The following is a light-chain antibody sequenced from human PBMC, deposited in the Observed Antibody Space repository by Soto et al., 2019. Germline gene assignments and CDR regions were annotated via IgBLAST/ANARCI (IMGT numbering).Light chain of an antibody. V-gene: IGLV2-14*01. CDR1: SSDVGGYNY. CDR2: EVT. Sequence: QSVLTQPASVSGSPGQSITISCIGTSSDVGGYNYVSWYQQHPGKAPKLMIYEVTNRPSGVSNRFSGSKSGNTASLTISGLQAEDEADYYCSSYTSSTSYVFGTGTKVNV. CDR3: SSYTSSTSYV. J-gene: IGLJ1*01.